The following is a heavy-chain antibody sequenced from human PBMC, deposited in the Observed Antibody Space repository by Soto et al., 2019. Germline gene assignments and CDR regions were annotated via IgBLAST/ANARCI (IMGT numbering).Heavy chain of an antibody. D-gene: IGHD2-2*01. V-gene: IGHV1-8*01. CDR1: GYTFTSYD. CDR3: ARASGYWIRTSSRNWFDP. CDR2: MNPNSGNT. Sequence: QVQLVQSGAEVKKPGASVKVSCKASGYTFTSYDINWVRQATGQGLEWMGWMNPNSGNTGYAQKFQGRVTMTRNTSISTAYMELSSLRSEDTAVYYCARASGYWIRTSSRNWFDPWGQGTLVTVSS. J-gene: IGHJ5*02.